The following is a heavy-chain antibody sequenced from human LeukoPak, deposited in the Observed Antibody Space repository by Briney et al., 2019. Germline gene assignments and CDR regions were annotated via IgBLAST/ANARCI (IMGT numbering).Heavy chain of an antibody. J-gene: IGHJ6*03. CDR3: AREINYYYYMDV. Sequence: GGSLRLSCSASGFTFSDYTFHWARETPGNGLEWVAFISDGGANTYYANSVRGRFTVSRDNPKNTLYLQMTSLRAEDTAVYYRAREINYYYYMDVWGKGTTVAVS. V-gene: IGHV3-30*01. CDR1: GFTFSDYT. CDR2: ISDGGANT.